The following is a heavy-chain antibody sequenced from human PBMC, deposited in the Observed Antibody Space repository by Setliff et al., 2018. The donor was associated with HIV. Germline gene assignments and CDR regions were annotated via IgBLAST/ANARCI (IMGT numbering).Heavy chain of an antibody. D-gene: IGHD2-2*01. V-gene: IGHV5-51*01. CDR3: ARERGDCSSNTCYGTDY. CDR2: IYPGDSEI. J-gene: IGHJ4*02. Sequence: WIRQPPGKGLEWIGIIYPGDSEIRYSPSFQGQVTISVDKSISTAYLQWSSLKASDTAMYYCARERGDCSSNTCYGTDYWGQGTLVTVSS.